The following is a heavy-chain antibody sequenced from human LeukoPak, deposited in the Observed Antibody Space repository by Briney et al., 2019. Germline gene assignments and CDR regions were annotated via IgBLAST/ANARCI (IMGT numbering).Heavy chain of an antibody. CDR3: ARILLGRQSGGDCCFNY. D-gene: IGHD2-21*02. CDR1: GFTFSSYE. J-gene: IGHJ4*02. CDR2: ISSSGSTI. Sequence: PGGSLRLSCAASGFTFSSYEMNWVRQAPGKGLEWVSYISSSGSTIYYADSVKGRFTISRDNAKNSLYLQMNSLRAEDTAVYYCARILLGRQSGGDCCFNYWGQGTLVTVSS. V-gene: IGHV3-48*03.